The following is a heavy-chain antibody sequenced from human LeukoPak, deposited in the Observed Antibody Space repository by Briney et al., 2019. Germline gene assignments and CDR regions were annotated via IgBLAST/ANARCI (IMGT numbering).Heavy chain of an antibody. J-gene: IGHJ4*02. CDR2: IWYDGSNK. CDR1: GFTFSSYA. Sequence: GGSLRLSCAASGFTFSSYAMHWVRQAPGKGLEWVAVIWYDGSNKYYADSVKGRFTISKDNSKNTLYLQMNSLRAEDTAVYYCASSYSSGSKGPVDYWGQGTLVTVSS. V-gene: IGHV3-33*08. D-gene: IGHD3-22*01. CDR3: ASSYSSGSKGPVDY.